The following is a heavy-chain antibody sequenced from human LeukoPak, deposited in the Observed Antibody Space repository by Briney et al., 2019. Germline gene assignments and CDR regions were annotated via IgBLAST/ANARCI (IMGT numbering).Heavy chain of an antibody. J-gene: IGHJ4*02. D-gene: IGHD2-15*01. CDR2: INHSGST. CDR1: GGSLSGYC. Sequence: SETLSLTCAVYGGSLSGYCWSWIRQPPGEGLEWIGEINHSGSTNYNPSLKSRITISVDTSKNQFSLNLSSVTAADTAVYYCARGSWPLPSDYWGQGTLVTVSS. CDR3: ARGSWPLPSDY. V-gene: IGHV4-34*01.